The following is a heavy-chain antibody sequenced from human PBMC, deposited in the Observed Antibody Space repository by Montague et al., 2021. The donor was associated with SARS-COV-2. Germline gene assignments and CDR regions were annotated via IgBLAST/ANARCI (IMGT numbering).Heavy chain of an antibody. Sequence: SLRLSCAASGFTFSSYAMHWVRQAPGKGLEWVAVISYDGSNKYYADSVKGRFTISRDNSKNTLYLQMNSLRAEDTAVHYCARVRGGYYGMDLWGQGTTVTVSS. D-gene: IGHD3-16*01. CDR2: ISYDGSNK. J-gene: IGHJ6*02. CDR1: GFTFSSYA. V-gene: IGHV3-30-3*01. CDR3: ARVRGGYYGMDL.